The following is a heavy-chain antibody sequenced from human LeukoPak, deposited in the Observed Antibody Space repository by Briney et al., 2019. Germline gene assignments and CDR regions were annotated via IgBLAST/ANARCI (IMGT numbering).Heavy chain of an antibody. CDR3: AREKEESRGFDY. D-gene: IGHD3-10*01. Sequence: GGSLRLSCAASGFPFSSYWMSWVRQAPGKGLEWVANIKQDGSQKNYLDSVKGRFTISRDNAKNSLNLQMNSLRAEDTAVYFCAREKEESRGFDYWGQGTLVTVSS. V-gene: IGHV3-7*01. CDR2: IKQDGSQK. J-gene: IGHJ4*02. CDR1: GFPFSSYW.